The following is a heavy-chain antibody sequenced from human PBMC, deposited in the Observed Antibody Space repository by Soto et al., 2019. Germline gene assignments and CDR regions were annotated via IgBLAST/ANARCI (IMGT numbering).Heavy chain of an antibody. CDR1: GLTFSSYA. CDR2: ISYDGSNK. J-gene: IGHJ4*02. Sequence: AGGSLRLSCAASGLTFSSYAMHWVRQAPGKGLEWVAVISYDGSNKYYADSVKGRFTISRDNSKNTLYLQMNSLRAEDTAVYYCARDRYNWNPIYWGQGTLVTVSS. D-gene: IGHD1-20*01. V-gene: IGHV3-30-3*01. CDR3: ARDRYNWNPIY.